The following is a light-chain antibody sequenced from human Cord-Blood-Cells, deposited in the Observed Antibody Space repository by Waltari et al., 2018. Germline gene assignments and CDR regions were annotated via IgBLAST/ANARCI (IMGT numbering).Light chain of an antibody. J-gene: IGLJ2*01. V-gene: IGLV2-14*04. Sequence: SDVGGYNYVSWYQQHPGKAPKLMIYDVSNRPSGVSNRFSGSKSGNTASLTISGLQAEDEADDYCSSYTSSSVVFGGGATLTVL. CDR1: SDVGGYNY. CDR3: SSYTSSSVV. CDR2: DVS.